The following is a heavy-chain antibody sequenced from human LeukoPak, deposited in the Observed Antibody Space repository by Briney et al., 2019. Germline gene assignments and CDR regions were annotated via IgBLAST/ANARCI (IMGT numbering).Heavy chain of an antibody. D-gene: IGHD3-3*01. V-gene: IGHV4-38-2*02. CDR1: GDSINSGYY. J-gene: IGHJ4*02. CDR3: ARELFWSGYYFDY. Sequence: PSETLSLTCTVSGDSINSGYYWGWIRQPPGKGLEWIGTIYHCGTTYYNPSLKSRLSISVDMSKNQFSLKLSSVTAADTAVYYCARELFWSGYYFDYWGQGTLVTVSS. CDR2: IYHCGTT.